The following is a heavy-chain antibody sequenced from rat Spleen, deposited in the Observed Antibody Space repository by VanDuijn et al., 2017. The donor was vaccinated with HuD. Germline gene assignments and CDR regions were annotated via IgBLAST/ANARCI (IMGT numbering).Heavy chain of an antibody. CDR3: ATDGYYDGRYYSVYAMDA. D-gene: IGHD1-12*02. J-gene: IGHJ4*01. CDR2: ITSVGSIT. CDR1: GFSFRDYA. V-gene: IGHV5-17*01. Sequence: EVQLVESGGGLVQPGRSLKLSCAASGFSFRDYAMAWVRQAPKKGLEWVATITSVGSITYYPDSVKGRFTISRDNAKSTLYLQMNSLRSEDTATYYCATDGYYDGRYYSVYAMDAWGQGASVTVSS.